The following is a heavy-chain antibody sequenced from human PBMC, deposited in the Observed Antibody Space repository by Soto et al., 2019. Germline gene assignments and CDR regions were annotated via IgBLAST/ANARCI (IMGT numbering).Heavy chain of an antibody. CDR3: AKVSSSSWYGYFDY. CDR1: GFTFSSYA. Sequence: GGSLRLSCAASGFTFSSYAMSWVRQAPGKGLEWVSAISGSGGSTYHADSVKGRFTISRDNSKNTLYLQMNSLRAEDTAVYYCAKVSSSSWYGYFDYWGQGTLVTVSS. CDR2: ISGSGGST. D-gene: IGHD6-13*01. V-gene: IGHV3-23*01. J-gene: IGHJ4*02.